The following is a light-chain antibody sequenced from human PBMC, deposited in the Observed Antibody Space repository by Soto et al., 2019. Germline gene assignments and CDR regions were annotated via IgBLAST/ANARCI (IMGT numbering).Light chain of an antibody. V-gene: IGKV1-9*01. CDR2: SAS. J-gene: IGKJ2*01. CDR1: QGIASY. Sequence: DLQLTQSPSFLSASVGDRVSITCRASQGIASYLAWYQQKSGKAPKLLIHSASTLQSGVPARFSGSGSGTEFTLTISSLQPEDFATYYCQQVNSYPRTFGQGTKLEIK. CDR3: QQVNSYPRT.